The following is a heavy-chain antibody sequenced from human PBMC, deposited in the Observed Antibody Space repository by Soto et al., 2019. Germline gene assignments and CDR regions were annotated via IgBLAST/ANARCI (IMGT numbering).Heavy chain of an antibody. CDR3: AKARFYFDSSPYDS. D-gene: IGHD3-22*01. V-gene: IGHV3-43*02. CDR2: INADGSDR. J-gene: IGHJ4*02. CDR1: GFTFEDYA. Sequence: EVQLVESGGGVVQPGGSLILSCAASGFTFEDYALHWVRQSSGKGPEWVSLINADGSDRYYADSVKGRFTISRDNRKDSLYLQMNSLRPEDSAIYYCAKARFYFDSSPYDSWGQGTLVTVTS.